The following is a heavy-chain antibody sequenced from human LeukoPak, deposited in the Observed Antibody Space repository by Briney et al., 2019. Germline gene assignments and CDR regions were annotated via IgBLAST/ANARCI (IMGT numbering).Heavy chain of an antibody. D-gene: IGHD3-22*01. Sequence: PSQTLSLTCAISGDSVSSNSAAWNWIRQSPSRGLEWLGRAYYRSKWYTDYAVSVKSRITINPDTSKNQFSLQLNSVTPEDTAAYYCARDDYDSSGYSQGCFDYWGQGTLVTVSS. V-gene: IGHV6-1*01. J-gene: IGHJ4*02. CDR2: AYYRSKWYT. CDR1: GDSVSSNSAA. CDR3: ARDDYDSSGYSQGCFDY.